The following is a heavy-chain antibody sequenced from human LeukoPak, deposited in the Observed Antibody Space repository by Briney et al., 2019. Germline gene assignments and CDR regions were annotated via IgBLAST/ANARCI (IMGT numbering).Heavy chain of an antibody. D-gene: IGHD2-2*01. J-gene: IGHJ6*02. CDR1: GFTFSSYG. Sequence: GGSLRLSCAASGFTFSSYGMHWVRQAPGKGLEWVSAISGSGGSTYYADSVKGRFTISRDNSKNTLYLQMNSLRAEDTAVYYCAKQVVVPAAIKLIPDYYYGMDVWGQGTTVTVSS. CDR3: AKQVVVPAAIKLIPDYYYGMDV. CDR2: ISGSGGST. V-gene: IGHV3-23*01.